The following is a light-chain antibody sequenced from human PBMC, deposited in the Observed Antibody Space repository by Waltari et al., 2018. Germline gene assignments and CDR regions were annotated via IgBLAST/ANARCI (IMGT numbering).Light chain of an antibody. Sequence: QSVLTQPPSASGTPGQRVTISCSGSSSNIGSNTVNWYQQLPGTAPKLLSYSNNQRPSGVPDRFSGSNSGTSASLAIIGLQSEDEADYYCAAWDDSLNGWVFGGGTKLTVL. CDR1: SSNIGSNT. CDR2: SNN. J-gene: IGLJ3*02. CDR3: AAWDDSLNGWV. V-gene: IGLV1-44*01.